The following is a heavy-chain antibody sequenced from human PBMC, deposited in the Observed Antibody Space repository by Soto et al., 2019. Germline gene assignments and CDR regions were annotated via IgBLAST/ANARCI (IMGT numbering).Heavy chain of an antibody. D-gene: IGHD2-2*01. CDR1: GYTFTSYG. V-gene: IGHV1-18*01. J-gene: IGHJ5*02. CDR3: ARGYCSSTSCYRLFDP. Sequence: VASVKVSCKASGYTFTSYGISWVRQAPGQGLEWMGWISAYNGNTNYAQKLQGRVTMTTDTSTSTAYMGLRSLRSDDTAVYYCARGYCSSTSCYRLFDPWGQGTLVTVSS. CDR2: ISAYNGNT.